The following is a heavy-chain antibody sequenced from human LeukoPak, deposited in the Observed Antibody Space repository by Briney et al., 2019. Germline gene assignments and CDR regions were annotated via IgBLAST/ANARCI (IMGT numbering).Heavy chain of an antibody. D-gene: IGHD3-22*01. CDR1: GYTFTSYS. Sequence: ASVKVSCKASGYTFTSYSVSWVGQAPGQGLEWLGWISGYNANTNYPQKLQGRVTLTTDTSTNTAYMELRSLRSDDTAVYCCARDWDYDRSGHWVAQGSAGGFDIWGQGTMITVSS. V-gene: IGHV1-18*01. CDR2: ISGYNANT. J-gene: IGHJ3*02. CDR3: ARDWDYDRSGHWVAQGSAGGFDI.